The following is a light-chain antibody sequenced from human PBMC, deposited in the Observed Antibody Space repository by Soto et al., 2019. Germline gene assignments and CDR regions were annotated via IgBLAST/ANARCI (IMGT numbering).Light chain of an antibody. Sequence: DIQITQSPSSLSSSVSDRVTITCRASQSISSYLNWYQQKPGKAPKLLIYAASSLQSGVPSRFNGSGSGTDFTLTISSLQPEDFATYYCQQSYSTPWTFGQGTKVDIK. V-gene: IGKV1-39*01. J-gene: IGKJ1*01. CDR3: QQSYSTPWT. CDR1: QSISSY. CDR2: AAS.